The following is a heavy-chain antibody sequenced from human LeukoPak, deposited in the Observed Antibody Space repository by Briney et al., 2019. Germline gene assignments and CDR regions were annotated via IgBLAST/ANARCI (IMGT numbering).Heavy chain of an antibody. D-gene: IGHD2-15*01. CDR3: ARDLVGSSYAFDI. V-gene: IGHV4-59*01. CDR2: IYYSGST. J-gene: IGHJ3*02. CDR1: GGSISSYY. Sequence: SETLSLTCTVSGGSISSYYWSWIRQPPGKGLEWIGYIYYSGSTNYNPSLKSRVTISVDTSKNQFSLKLSSVTAADTAVYYCARDLVGSSYAFDIWGQGTMVTVSS.